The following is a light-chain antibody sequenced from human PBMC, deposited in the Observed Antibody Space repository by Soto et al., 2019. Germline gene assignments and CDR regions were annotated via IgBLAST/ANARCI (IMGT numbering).Light chain of an antibody. Sequence: QSALTQPASVSGSPGQSITISCTGTSSDIGGYNSVSWYQQHPGRAPRLIIYEVTNRPSGVSNRFSASKSGNTASLTISGLQAEDEADYYCTSYTPIVTLGSGFG. CDR1: SSDIGGYNS. CDR3: TSYTPIVTLGSG. J-gene: IGLJ1*01. CDR2: EVT. V-gene: IGLV2-14*01.